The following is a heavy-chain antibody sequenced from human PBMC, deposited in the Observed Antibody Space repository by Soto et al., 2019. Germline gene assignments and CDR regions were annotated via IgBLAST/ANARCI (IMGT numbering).Heavy chain of an antibody. Sequence: QVQLVESGGGVVQPGRSLRLSCAASGFTFSSYGMHWVRQAPGKGLEWVAVIRYDGSNKYYADSVKGRFTISRDNSKNTLYLQMNSLRAEDTAVYYCARPPSNNMYYFDYWGQGTLVTVSS. CDR1: GFTFSSYG. CDR3: ARPPSNNMYYFDY. D-gene: IGHD1-1*01. CDR2: IRYDGSNK. J-gene: IGHJ4*02. V-gene: IGHV3-33*01.